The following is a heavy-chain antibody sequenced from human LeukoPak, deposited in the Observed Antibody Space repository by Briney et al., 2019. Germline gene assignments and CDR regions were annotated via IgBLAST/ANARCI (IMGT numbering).Heavy chain of an antibody. Sequence: SETLSLTCAVYGGSFSGSFSDYYWTCIRQTPGKGLEWIGEIHHSGSTNYNPSLKSRVTISVDTSKNQFSLKLSSVTAADTAVYYCARGAYNFWSGYQDYMDVWGKGTTVTVSS. V-gene: IGHV4-34*01. CDR2: IHHSGST. CDR1: GGSFSGSFSDYY. D-gene: IGHD3-3*01. J-gene: IGHJ6*03. CDR3: ARGAYNFWSGYQDYMDV.